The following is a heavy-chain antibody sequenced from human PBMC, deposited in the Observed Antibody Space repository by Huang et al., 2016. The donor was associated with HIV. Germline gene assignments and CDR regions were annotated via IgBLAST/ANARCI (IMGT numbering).Heavy chain of an antibody. CDR2: FAPEHGET. D-gene: IGHD2-21*01. CDR3: AAGYDTYYDI. Sequence: QVQLVQSGAEVKKPGASVKVSCKVSGYTLTELSIHWVRQAPGKGLEWMGGFAPEHGETSYAQNFQGRVTMTEDTATDTAYMELHSLRPEDTAVYYCAAGYDTYYDIWGQWTMVSASS. V-gene: IGHV1-24*01. J-gene: IGHJ3*02. CDR1: GYTLTELS.